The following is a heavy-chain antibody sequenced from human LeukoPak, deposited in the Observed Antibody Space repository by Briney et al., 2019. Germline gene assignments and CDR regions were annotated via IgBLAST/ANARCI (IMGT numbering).Heavy chain of an antibody. V-gene: IGHV3-33*06. CDR3: AKDSTYYFDY. Sequence: GGSLRLSCAASGFTFSSYGMHWVRQAPGKGLEWVGVIWYDGSNKYYADPVKGRFTISRDNSKNTLYLQTNSLRAEDTAVYYCAKDSTYYFDYWGQGTLVTVSS. J-gene: IGHJ4*02. CDR1: GFTFSSYG. CDR2: IWYDGSNK.